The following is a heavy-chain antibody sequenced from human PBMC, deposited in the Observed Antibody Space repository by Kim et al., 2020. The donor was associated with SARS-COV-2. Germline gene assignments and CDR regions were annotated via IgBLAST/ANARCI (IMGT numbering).Heavy chain of an antibody. J-gene: IGHJ4*02. Sequence: NYAQKLQGRVTMTTDTSTSTAYMELRSLRSDDTAVYYCARSALVVADFDYWGQGTLVTVSS. CDR3: ARSALVVADFDY. V-gene: IGHV1-18*01. D-gene: IGHD2-15*01.